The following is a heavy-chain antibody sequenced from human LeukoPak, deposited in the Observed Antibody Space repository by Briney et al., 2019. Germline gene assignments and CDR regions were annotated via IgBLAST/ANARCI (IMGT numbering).Heavy chain of an antibody. CDR1: GVTFSSYW. Sequence: GGSLRLSCAASGVTFSSYWMHWVRQAPGKGLVWVSRINTDGSSTSYADSVKDRFTISRDNAKNTLYLQMNSLRAEDTAVYYCARQPYYYDSSGYYQHWGQGTLVTVSS. V-gene: IGHV3-74*01. D-gene: IGHD3-22*01. CDR3: ARQPYYYDSSGYYQH. CDR2: INTDGSST. J-gene: IGHJ1*01.